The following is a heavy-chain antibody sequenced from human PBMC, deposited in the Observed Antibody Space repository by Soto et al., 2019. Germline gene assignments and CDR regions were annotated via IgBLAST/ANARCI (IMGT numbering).Heavy chain of an antibody. D-gene: IGHD2-15*01. CDR1: GLTFSSYW. CDR2: IKQDGSEK. Sequence: GGSLRLSCAASGLTFSSYWMSWVRQAPGKGLEWVANIKQDGSEKYYVDSVKGRVTISRDNAKNSLYLQMNSLRAEDTDVYFCARDIGYCNGGSCYSVYSYWGQGTLVTVSS. CDR3: ARDIGYCNGGSCYSVYSY. J-gene: IGHJ4*02. V-gene: IGHV3-7*03.